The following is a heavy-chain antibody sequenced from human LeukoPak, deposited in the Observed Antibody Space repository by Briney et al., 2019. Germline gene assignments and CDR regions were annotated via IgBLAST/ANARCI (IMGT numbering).Heavy chain of an antibody. CDR3: ARDEYYDFWSGYRNDAFDI. V-gene: IGHV3-30-3*01. D-gene: IGHD3-3*01. CDR1: GFTFSSYA. CDR2: ISYEGSNK. J-gene: IGHJ3*02. Sequence: GRSLRLSCSASGFTFSSYAMHWVHQAPGKGLERVPIISYEGSNKYYADSVKGRFTISRDNSKNTLYLQMNSLRAEDTAVYYCARDEYYDFWSGYRNDAFDIWGQETMVTVSS.